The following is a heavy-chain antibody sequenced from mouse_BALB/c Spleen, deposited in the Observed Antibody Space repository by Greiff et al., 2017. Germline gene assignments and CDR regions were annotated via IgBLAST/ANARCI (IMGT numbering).Heavy chain of an antibody. CDR1: GFTFSSFG. V-gene: IGHV5-17*02. D-gene: IGHD1-1*01. CDR3: ATHYGYNYDAMDY. Sequence: DVKLVESGGGLVQPGGSRKLSCAASGFTFSSFGMHWVRQAPEKGLEWVAYISSGSSTIYYADTVKGRFSITRDNPKNTLFLQMNSLKSEDTAIYYCATHYGYNYDAMDYWGQGTSVTVSS. J-gene: IGHJ4*01. CDR2: ISSGSSTI.